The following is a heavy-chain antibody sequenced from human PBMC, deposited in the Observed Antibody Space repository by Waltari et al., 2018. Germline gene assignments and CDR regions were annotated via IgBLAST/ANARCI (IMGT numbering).Heavy chain of an antibody. Sequence: QVQLVQSGAEVKKPGASVKISCKASGYTFTGDYMHWLRQAPGQGLEWMGWINPNSGGTNYAQKFQGRVTMTRDTSISTAYMELSRLRSDDTAVYYCAREYCGGDCNHGWFDPWGQGTLVTVSS. J-gene: IGHJ5*02. CDR1: GYTFTGDY. CDR3: AREYCGGDCNHGWFDP. D-gene: IGHD2-21*01. V-gene: IGHV1-2*02. CDR2: INPNSGGT.